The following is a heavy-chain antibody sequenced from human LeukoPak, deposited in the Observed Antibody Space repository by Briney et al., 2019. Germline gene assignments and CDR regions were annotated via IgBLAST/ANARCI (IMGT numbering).Heavy chain of an antibody. CDR2: ISSSSSYI. CDR3: AMESITIFGVVNDY. V-gene: IGHV3-21*01. CDR1: GFTFSSYS. Sequence: GGSLRLSCAASGFTFSSYSMNWVRQAPGKGLEWVSSISSSSSYIYYADSVKGRFTISRDNAKNSLYLQMNSLRAEDTAVYYCAMESITIFGVVNDYWGQGTLVTVSS. J-gene: IGHJ4*02. D-gene: IGHD3-3*01.